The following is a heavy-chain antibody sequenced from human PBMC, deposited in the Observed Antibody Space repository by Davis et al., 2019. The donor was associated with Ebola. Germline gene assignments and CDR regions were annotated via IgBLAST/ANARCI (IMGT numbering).Heavy chain of an antibody. D-gene: IGHD6-25*01. Sequence: GESLKISCAASGFTFSSYSMNWVRQAPGKGLEWVSSISSSSSYIYYADSVKGRFTISRDNAKNSLYLQMNSLRAEDTAVYYCAKTRWVAAKSIWFDPWGQGTLVTVSS. CDR2: ISSSSSYI. V-gene: IGHV3-21*04. CDR3: AKTRWVAAKSIWFDP. CDR1: GFTFSSYS. J-gene: IGHJ5*02.